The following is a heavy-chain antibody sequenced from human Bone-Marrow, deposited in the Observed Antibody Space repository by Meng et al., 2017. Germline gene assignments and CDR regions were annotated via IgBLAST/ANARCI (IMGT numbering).Heavy chain of an antibody. CDR3: ARNRFGYYYGSGSYSGLSPYFDY. V-gene: IGHV3-64*01. CDR1: GFTFSSYA. D-gene: IGHD3-10*01. Sequence: GESLKISCAASGFTFSSYAMHWVRQAPGKGLEYVSAISSNGGSTYYANSVKGRFIISRDNSKNTLYLQMGSLRAEDMAVYYCARNRFGYYYGSGSYSGLSPYFDYWGQGTLVTVSS. CDR2: ISSNGGST. J-gene: IGHJ4*02.